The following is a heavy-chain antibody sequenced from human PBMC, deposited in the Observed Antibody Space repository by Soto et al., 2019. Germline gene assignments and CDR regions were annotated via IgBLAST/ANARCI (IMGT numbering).Heavy chain of an antibody. CDR1: GYSFTSYW. CDR3: STKPPFGAVSVLGFDY. Sequence: GESLKISCKGSGYSFTSYWIGWVRQMPGKGLEWMGIIYPGDSDTRYSPSFQGQVTISADKSISTAYLQWSSLKASDTAMYYCSTKPPFGAVSVLGFDYWGQGTLVTVSS. J-gene: IGHJ4*02. D-gene: IGHD3-16*02. CDR2: IYPGDSDT. V-gene: IGHV5-51*01.